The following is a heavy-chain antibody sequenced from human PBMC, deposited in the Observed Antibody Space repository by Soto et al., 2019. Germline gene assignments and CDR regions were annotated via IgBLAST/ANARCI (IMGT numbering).Heavy chain of an antibody. Sequence: QVQLQESGPGLVKPSVTLSLTCSVSGGSIISSNWWSWVRQPPGKGLEWIGEIYHSGGTNYNPSLKSRVTISVDKSKNQFSLKLSSVTAADTAVYYCALSYYQGVYYFDYWGQGTLVTVSS. D-gene: IGHD3-10*01. CDR1: GGSIISSNW. J-gene: IGHJ4*02. CDR3: ALSYYQGVYYFDY. CDR2: IYHSGGT. V-gene: IGHV4-4*02.